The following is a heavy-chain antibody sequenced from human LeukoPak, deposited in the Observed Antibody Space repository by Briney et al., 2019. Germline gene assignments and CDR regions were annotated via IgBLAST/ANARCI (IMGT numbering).Heavy chain of an antibody. CDR2: IRYDGSNK. V-gene: IGHV3-30*02. CDR3: AREGGIAAAGRGFDY. CDR1: GFTFNNYA. Sequence: PGGSLRLSCAASGFTFNNYAMHWVRQAPGKGLEWVAFIRYDGSNKYYADSVKGRFTISRDNSKNTLYLQMNSLRAEDTAVYYCAREGGIAAAGRGFDYWGQGTLVTVSS. D-gene: IGHD6-13*01. J-gene: IGHJ4*02.